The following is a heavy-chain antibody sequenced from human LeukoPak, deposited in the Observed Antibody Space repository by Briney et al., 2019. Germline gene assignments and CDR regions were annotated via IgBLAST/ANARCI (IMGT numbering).Heavy chain of an antibody. V-gene: IGHV3-23*01. J-gene: IGHJ4*02. D-gene: IGHD2-15*01. CDR2: ISASGGST. Sequence: GGSLRLSCAASGFTFSSFAMSWVRQAPGKGLEWVSSISASGGSTYYADSVKGRFTISRDNSKNTLYLQMNGLRSEDTAVYYCAEDVVAVVAAKPGIWGQGTLVTVTS. CDR3: AEDVVAVVAAKPGI. CDR1: GFTFSSFA.